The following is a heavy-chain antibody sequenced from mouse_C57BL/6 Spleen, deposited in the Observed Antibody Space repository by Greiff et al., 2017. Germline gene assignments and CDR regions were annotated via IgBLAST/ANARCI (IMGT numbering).Heavy chain of an antibody. D-gene: IGHD1-2*01. V-gene: IGHV5-16*01. CDR1: GFTFSDYY. Sequence: EVNLVESEGGLVQPGSSMKLSCTASGFTFSDYYMAWVRQVPEKGLEWVANINYDGSSTYYLDSLKSRFIISRDNAKNILYLQMSSLKSEDTATYYCARATPGYFDVWGTGTTVTVSS. J-gene: IGHJ1*03. CDR3: ARATPGYFDV. CDR2: INYDGSST.